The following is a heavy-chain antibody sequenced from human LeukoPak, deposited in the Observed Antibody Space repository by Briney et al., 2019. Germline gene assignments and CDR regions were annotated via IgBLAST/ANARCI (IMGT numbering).Heavy chain of an antibody. D-gene: IGHD3-22*01. CDR1: GGSISSGGYY. J-gene: IGHJ3*02. V-gene: IGHV4-31*03. CDR3: ARGRDSSGYRALDAFDI. CDR2: IYYSGST. Sequence: TSETLSLTCTVSGGSISSGGYYWSWIRQHPGKGLEWIGYIYYSGSTYYNPSLKSRVTISVDTSKNQFSLKLSSVTAADTAVYYCARGRDSSGYRALDAFDIWGQGTMVTVSS.